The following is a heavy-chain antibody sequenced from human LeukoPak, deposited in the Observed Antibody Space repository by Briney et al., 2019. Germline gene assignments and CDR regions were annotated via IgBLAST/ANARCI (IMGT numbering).Heavy chain of an antibody. Sequence: ASVKVSCKASGGTISSYAISWVRQAPGQGLEWMGRIIPILGIPKYAQKFQGRVTITADKSTSTAYLELSSLRSEDTAVYYCTRDSGDSSGYSDYWGQGTLVTVSS. CDR1: GGTISSYA. J-gene: IGHJ4*02. CDR3: TRDSGDSSGYSDY. V-gene: IGHV1-69*04. CDR2: IIPILGIP. D-gene: IGHD3-22*01.